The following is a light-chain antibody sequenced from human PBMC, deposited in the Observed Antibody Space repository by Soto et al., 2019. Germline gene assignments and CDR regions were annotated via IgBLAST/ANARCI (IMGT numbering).Light chain of an antibody. V-gene: IGLV2-23*02. CDR2: EVS. Sequence: QSALTQPASVSGSPGQSITISCTGTSSDVGSYNLVSWYQQHPGKATKLMIYEVSKRPSGVSNRFSGSKSGNTASLTISGLQAEDEADYYCCSYAGSSPYVFGTGTKVTVL. CDR3: CSYAGSSPYV. CDR1: SSDVGSYNL. J-gene: IGLJ1*01.